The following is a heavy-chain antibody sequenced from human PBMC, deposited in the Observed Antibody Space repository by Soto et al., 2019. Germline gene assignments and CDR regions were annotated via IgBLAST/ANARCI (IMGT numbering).Heavy chain of an antibody. CDR3: ARDEAARIFDY. V-gene: IGHV3-66*01. CDR1: GFTVSSNY. Sequence: GGSLRLSCAASGFTVSSNYMSWVRQAPGKGLEWVSVIYSGGSTYYADSVKGRFTISRDNSKNTLYLQMNSLRAEDTAVYYCARDEAARIFDYWGQGTLVTVSS. J-gene: IGHJ4*02. CDR2: IYSGGST. D-gene: IGHD6-6*01.